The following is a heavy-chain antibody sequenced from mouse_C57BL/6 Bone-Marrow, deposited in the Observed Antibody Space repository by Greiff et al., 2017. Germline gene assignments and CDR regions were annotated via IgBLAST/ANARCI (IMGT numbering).Heavy chain of an antibody. V-gene: IGHV1-81*01. Sequence: VKLKQSGAELARPGASVKLSCKASGYTFTSYGISWVKQRTGQGLEWIGEIYPRSGNTYYNEKFKGKATLTADKSSSTAYMELRSLTSEASAVYVCARATIMVTAGRFAYWGQGTLVTVSA. CDR2: IYPRSGNT. CDR1: GYTFTSYG. D-gene: IGHD2-2*01. CDR3: ARATIMVTAGRFAY. J-gene: IGHJ3*01.